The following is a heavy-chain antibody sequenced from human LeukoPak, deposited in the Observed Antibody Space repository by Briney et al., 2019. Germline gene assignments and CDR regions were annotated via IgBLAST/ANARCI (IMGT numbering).Heavy chain of an antibody. CDR1: GYTFTSYG. J-gene: IGHJ5*02. Sequence: GASVKVSCKASGYTFTSYGISWVRQAPGQGLEWMGWISAYNGNTNYAQKLQGRVTMTTDTSTSTAYMELRSLRSDDTAVYYCASPTPGGYFDWLFLTWGQGTLVTVSS. CDR2: ISAYNGNT. D-gene: IGHD3-9*01. V-gene: IGHV1-18*01. CDR3: ASPTPGGYFDWLFLT.